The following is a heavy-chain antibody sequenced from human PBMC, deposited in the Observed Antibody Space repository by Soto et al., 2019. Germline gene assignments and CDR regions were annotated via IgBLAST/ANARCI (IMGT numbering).Heavy chain of an antibody. D-gene: IGHD2-2*01. J-gene: IGHJ6*02. CDR3: AKDRVPAAYGHYYGMDV. CDR1: GFTFNNSG. CDR2: ISFDGSET. V-gene: IGHV3-30*18. Sequence: QVQLVESGGGVVQPGRSLRLSCAVSGFTFNNSGMHWIRQAPGKGLEWVAVISFDGSETYYADSMKGRFTISRDNSKNMLQLQMNSLRAEDTAIYYCAKDRVPAAYGHYYGMDVWGQGTTVTVSS.